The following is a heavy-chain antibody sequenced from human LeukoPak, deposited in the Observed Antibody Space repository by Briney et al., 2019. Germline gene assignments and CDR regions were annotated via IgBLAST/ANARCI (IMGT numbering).Heavy chain of an antibody. V-gene: IGHV1-69*06. CDR3: ARDILLWFGELENAFDI. CDR2: IIPIFGTA. Sequence: SVKVSCKASGGTFSSYAISWVRQAPGQGLEWMGGIIPIFGTANYAQKFQGRVTITADKSTSTAYMELSSLRSEDTAVYYCARDILLWFGELENAFDIWGQGTMVTVSS. J-gene: IGHJ3*02. CDR1: GGTFSSYA. D-gene: IGHD3-10*01.